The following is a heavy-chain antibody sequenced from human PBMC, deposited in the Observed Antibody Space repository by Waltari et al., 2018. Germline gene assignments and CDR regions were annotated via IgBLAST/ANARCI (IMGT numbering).Heavy chain of an antibody. J-gene: IGHJ3*02. D-gene: IGHD1-26*01. CDR2: INSDGSST. CDR1: GFTFSSSW. Sequence: EVQLVESGGGLVQPGGSLRLSCAASGFTFSSSWMPWVRQAPGKGLVWVSRINSDGSSTNHAASVKGRFTISRDNAKNTLYLQMNSLRAEDTAVYYCARAYSGTRNAFDIWGQGTMVTVSS. CDR3: ARAYSGTRNAFDI. V-gene: IGHV3-74*01.